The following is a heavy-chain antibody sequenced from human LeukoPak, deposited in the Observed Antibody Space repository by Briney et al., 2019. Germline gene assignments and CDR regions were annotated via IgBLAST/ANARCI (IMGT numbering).Heavy chain of an antibody. J-gene: IGHJ4*02. CDR1: GYSISTGYF. V-gene: IGHV4-38-2*01. Sequence: PETLSLTCAVSGYSISTGYFWGWIRQSPGQGLEWIGSIFHTGSTSYNPSLKSRVTLSVDTSKNEFSLKLTSVTAADTAIYYCASPRGTYIDYWGQGTLVIVSS. CDR3: ASPRGTYIDY. CDR2: IFHTGST. D-gene: IGHD3-16*01.